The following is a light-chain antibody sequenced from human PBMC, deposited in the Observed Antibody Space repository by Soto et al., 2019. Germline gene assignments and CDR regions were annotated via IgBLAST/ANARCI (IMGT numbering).Light chain of an antibody. J-gene: IGLJ3*02. CDR3: LLSVVGALWV. CDR1: TGAVTGGHY. V-gene: IGLV7-46*01. CDR2: DTS. Sequence: QAVVTQEPSLTVSPGGTVPLTCGSSTGAVTGGHYPYWFQQKPGQAPTTLIYDTSNKQSWTPARFSGSLLGGKAALTLSGAQPADEAEYYCLLSVVGALWVFGGGTKLTVL.